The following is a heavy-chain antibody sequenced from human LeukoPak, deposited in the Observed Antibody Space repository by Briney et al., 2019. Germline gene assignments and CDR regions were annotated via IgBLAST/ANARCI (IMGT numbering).Heavy chain of an antibody. CDR1: GGSISSHC. Sequence: SETLSLTCSVSGGSISSHCWSWIRQPPGKGLEWIGYIYYSGSTKYNPSLKSRVTISVDTSKNQFSLKLSSVTAADTAVYYCARGGTTVTPGLLWFDPWGQGTLVTVSS. CDR3: ARGGTTVTPGLLWFDP. CDR2: IYYSGST. D-gene: IGHD4-17*01. V-gene: IGHV4-59*11. J-gene: IGHJ5*02.